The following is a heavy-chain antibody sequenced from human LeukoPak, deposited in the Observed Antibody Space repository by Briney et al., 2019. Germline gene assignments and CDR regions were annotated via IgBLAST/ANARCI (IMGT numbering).Heavy chain of an antibody. V-gene: IGHV4-4*07. J-gene: IGHJ4*02. CDR3: ARVVYYGSGSYYDY. D-gene: IGHD3-10*01. CDR1: GGSISSYY. Sequence: PSETLSLTCTVSGGSISSYYWSWTRQPAGKGLEWIGRIYTSGSTNYNPSLKSRVTMSVDTSKNQFSLKLSSVTAADTAVYYCARVVYYGSGSYYDYWGQGTLVTVSS. CDR2: IYTSGST.